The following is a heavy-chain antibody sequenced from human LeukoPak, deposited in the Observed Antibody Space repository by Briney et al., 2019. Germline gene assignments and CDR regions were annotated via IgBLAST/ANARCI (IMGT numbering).Heavy chain of an antibody. V-gene: IGHV4-59*01. Sequence: SETLSLTCTVSGGSISSYYWSWIRQPPGKGLEWIGYIYYSGSTNYNPSLKSRVTISVDTSKNQFSLKLSSVTAADTAVYYCARDSAGGYYVSSGYYVGAFDIWGQGTMVTVSS. CDR3: ARDSAGGYYVSSGYYVGAFDI. J-gene: IGHJ3*02. D-gene: IGHD3-22*01. CDR2: IYYSGST. CDR1: GGSISSYY.